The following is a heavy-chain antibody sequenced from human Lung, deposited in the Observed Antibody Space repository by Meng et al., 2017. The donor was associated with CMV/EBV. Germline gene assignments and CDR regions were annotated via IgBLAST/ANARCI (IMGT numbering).Heavy chain of an antibody. J-gene: IGHJ1*01. CDR3: QGWSGGSV. D-gene: IGHD3-10*01. Sequence: ARVVESGPEQVMPAETLYLTGDVSGCSITNHNVWAWDRQSPGMGLEWIGEIPLEGGSTYNPSLKSRVSMSIDKSKNQFSLKLTSVTAADTAVYHCQGWSGGSVWGQGTLVTVSS. CDR1: GCSITNHNV. CDR2: IPLEGGS. V-gene: IGHV4-4*02.